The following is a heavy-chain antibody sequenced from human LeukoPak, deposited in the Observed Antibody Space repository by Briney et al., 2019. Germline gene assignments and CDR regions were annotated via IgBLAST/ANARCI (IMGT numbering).Heavy chain of an antibody. CDR3: ARLVGTEDAFDI. V-gene: IGHV4-39*01. J-gene: IGHJ3*02. CDR2: IYYSGST. Sequence: SETLSLTCTVSGASISSSSYYWGWIRQPPGKGLEWIGSIYYSGSTYYNPSLKSRVTISVDTSKNQFSLKLSSVTAADTAVYYCARLVGTEDAFDIWGQGTMVTVSS. D-gene: IGHD2-21*02. CDR1: GASISSSSYY.